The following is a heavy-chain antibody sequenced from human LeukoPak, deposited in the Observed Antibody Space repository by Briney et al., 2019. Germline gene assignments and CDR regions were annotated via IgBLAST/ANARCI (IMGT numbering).Heavy chain of an antibody. CDR3: ARVKRGTPAAIDY. Sequence: APVKVSCKASGGTFSSYAISWVRQAPGQGLEWMGGIIPIFGTANYAQKFQGRVTITADESTSTAYMELSSLRSEDTAVYYCARVKRGTPAAIDYWGQGTLVTVSS. D-gene: IGHD2-15*01. J-gene: IGHJ4*02. CDR2: IIPIFGTA. V-gene: IGHV1-69*13. CDR1: GGTFSSYA.